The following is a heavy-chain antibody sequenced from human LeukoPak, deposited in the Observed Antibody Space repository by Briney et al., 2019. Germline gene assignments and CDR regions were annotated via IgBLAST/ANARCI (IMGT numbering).Heavy chain of an antibody. D-gene: IGHD3-22*01. CDR2: INPNGGST. Sequence: ASVKVSCKASGYTFTSYYMHWVRQAPGQGLEWMGIINPNGGSTSYAQKFQGRVTMTRDTSTSTVYMELSSLRPEDTAVYYCARVTMIADDAFDIWGEGKMVTVSS. V-gene: IGHV1-46*01. CDR3: ARVTMIADDAFDI. J-gene: IGHJ3*02. CDR1: GYTFTSYY.